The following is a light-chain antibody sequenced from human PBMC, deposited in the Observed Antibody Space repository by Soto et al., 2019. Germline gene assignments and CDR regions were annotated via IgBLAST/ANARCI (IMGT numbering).Light chain of an antibody. V-gene: IGKV3-15*01. CDR1: QSVSSN. Sequence: EIVMTQSPATLSVSPGARATLSCRASQSVSSNLAWYQQKPGQAPRLLIYGASTRATAFPARFSGSGSGTEFTLTISSLQSEDFAVYYCQQYNIWPETFGQGTKVEIK. J-gene: IGKJ1*01. CDR2: GAS. CDR3: QQYNIWPET.